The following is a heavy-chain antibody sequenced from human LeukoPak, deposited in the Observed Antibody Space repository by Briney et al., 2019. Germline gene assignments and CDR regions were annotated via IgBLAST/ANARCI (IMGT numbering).Heavy chain of an antibody. CDR1: GYTFTRYH. V-gene: IGHV1-46*01. CDR2: INPSGGPA. D-gene: IGHD3-22*01. J-gene: IGHJ4*02. Sequence: ASVTVSCKASGYTFTRYHIHWVRQAPGQGLEWMGVINPSGGPATYAQKFQGRVTMTRNTSISTAYMELSSLRSEDTAVYYCARMSSWGYYDSSGYYLPDDYWGQGTLVTVSS. CDR3: ARMSSWGYYDSSGYYLPDDY.